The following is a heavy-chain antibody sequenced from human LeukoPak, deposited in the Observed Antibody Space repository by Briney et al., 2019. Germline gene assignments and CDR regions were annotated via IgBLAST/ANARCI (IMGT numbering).Heavy chain of an antibody. D-gene: IGHD3-22*01. CDR1: GFTFSDYY. V-gene: IGHV3-11*01. CDR3: ARARPDYYDSSGYYYIWFDP. Sequence: GGSLRLSCAASGFTFSDYYMSWIRQAPGKGLEWVSYISSSGSTIYYADSVKGRFTISRDNAKNSLYLQMNNLRAEDTAVYYCARARPDYYDSSGYYYIWFDPWGQGTLVTVSS. J-gene: IGHJ5*02. CDR2: ISSSGSTI.